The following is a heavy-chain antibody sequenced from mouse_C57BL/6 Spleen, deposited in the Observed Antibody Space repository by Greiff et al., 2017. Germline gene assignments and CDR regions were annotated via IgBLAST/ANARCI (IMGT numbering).Heavy chain of an antibody. V-gene: IGHV1-19*01. CDR1: GYTFTDYY. CDR3: AREGGYDYDGAY. Sequence: EVQLQQSGPVLVKPGASVKMSCKASGYTFTDYYMNWVKQSHGKSLEWIGVINPYNGGTSYNQKFKGKATLTVDKSSSTAYMELNSLTSEDSAVYYGAREGGYDYDGAYWGQGTLVTVSA. J-gene: IGHJ3*01. CDR2: INPYNGGT. D-gene: IGHD2-4*01.